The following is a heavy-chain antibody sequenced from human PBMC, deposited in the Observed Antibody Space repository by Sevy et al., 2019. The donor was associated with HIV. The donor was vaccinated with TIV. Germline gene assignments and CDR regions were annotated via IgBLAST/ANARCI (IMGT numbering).Heavy chain of an antibody. J-gene: IGHJ4*02. Sequence: SETLSLTCTVSGGSITSLYWNWIRQPPGKGLEWIANIYSNGHINYNPSLKSRVTLSLDTSKNQFSVRLSAVTAADTAMYYCAGENAWGRGYSWGQGTLVTVSS. V-gene: IGHV4-59*08. CDR1: GGSITSLY. CDR3: AGENAWGRGYS. D-gene: IGHD1-26*01. CDR2: IYSNGHI.